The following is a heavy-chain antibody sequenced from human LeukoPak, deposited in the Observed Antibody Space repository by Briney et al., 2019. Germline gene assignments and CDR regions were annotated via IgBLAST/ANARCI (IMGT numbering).Heavy chain of an antibody. CDR1: GFTFSSYE. D-gene: IGHD5-18*01. J-gene: IGHJ4*02. Sequence: QPGGSLRLSCAASGFTFSSYEMNRVRQAPGKGLEWVSYISSSGSTIYYADSVKGRFTISRDNAKNSLYLQMNSLRAEDTAVYYCARDRERRYSYSIDYWGQGTLVTVSS. CDR3: ARDRERRYSYSIDY. V-gene: IGHV3-48*03. CDR2: ISSSGSTI.